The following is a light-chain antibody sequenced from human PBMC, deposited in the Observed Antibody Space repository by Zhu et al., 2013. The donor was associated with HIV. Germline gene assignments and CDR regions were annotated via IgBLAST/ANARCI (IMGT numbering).Light chain of an antibody. Sequence: IQLTQSPSSLSASVGDRVTITCRASQGISSALAWYQQKPGKAPNLLIYDAFILQSGVPSRFSGSGSGTDFTLTISSLQPEDFATYYCQQSYSTLWTFGQGTKVEIK. V-gene: IGKV1-39*01. J-gene: IGKJ1*01. CDR1: QGISSA. CDR3: QQSYSTLWT. CDR2: DAF.